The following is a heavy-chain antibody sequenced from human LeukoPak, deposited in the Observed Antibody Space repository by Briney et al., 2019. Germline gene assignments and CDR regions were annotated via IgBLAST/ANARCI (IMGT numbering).Heavy chain of an antibody. CDR1: GGSISSGDYY. Sequence: PSETLSLTCTVSGGSISSGDYYWSWIRQPPGKGLEWIAYMYYSGSTYYNPSLKSRVTMSADTSKNQLSLKLSSVTAADTVVYYCARPYYYDSRIDPWGQGILVTVSS. CDR2: MYYSGST. D-gene: IGHD3-22*01. V-gene: IGHV4-30-4*01. CDR3: ARPYYYDSRIDP. J-gene: IGHJ5*02.